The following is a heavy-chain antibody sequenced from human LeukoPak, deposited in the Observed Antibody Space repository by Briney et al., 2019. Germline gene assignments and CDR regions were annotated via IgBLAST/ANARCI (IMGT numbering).Heavy chain of an antibody. CDR1: GYTFTGYY. J-gene: IGHJ3*02. CDR2: INGNSGGT. Sequence: ASVKVSCKASGYTFTGYYMHWVRQAPGQGLEWMGWINGNSGGTNYAQKFQGRVTMTRDTSISTAYMEVSRVTSDDTAVYYCARVRDKAFDIWGQGTMVTVSS. D-gene: IGHD2-15*01. CDR3: ARVRDKAFDI. V-gene: IGHV1-2*02.